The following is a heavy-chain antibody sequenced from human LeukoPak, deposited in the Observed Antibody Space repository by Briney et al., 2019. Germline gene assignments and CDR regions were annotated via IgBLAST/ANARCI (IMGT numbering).Heavy chain of an antibody. CDR2: ISSSSSYT. CDR1: GFTFSSYS. CDR3: AKDFEVVSGVYYYDSSGYYFDY. Sequence: GGSLRLSCAASGFTFSSYSMNWVRQAPGKGLEWVSSISSSSSYTYYADSVKGRFTISRDNAKNSLYLQMNSLRAEDTAVYYCAKDFEVVSGVYYYDSSGYYFDYWGQGTLVTVSS. D-gene: IGHD3-22*01. J-gene: IGHJ4*02. V-gene: IGHV3-21*04.